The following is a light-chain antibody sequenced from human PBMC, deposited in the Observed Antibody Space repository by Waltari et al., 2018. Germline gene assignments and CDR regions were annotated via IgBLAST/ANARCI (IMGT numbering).Light chain of an antibody. CDR2: EVS. CDR3: SSYTSCRTPNLV. J-gene: IGLJ3*02. Sequence: QSALTQPASVSGSPGQSITISCTGTSSDVGGYNYVSWYQQHPGKAPKLMIYEVSNRPSGVSNLVSGSTSGKTASLTISGLQAEDEADYYCSSYTSCRTPNLVFGGGTKLTVL. CDR1: SSDVGGYNY. V-gene: IGLV2-14*01.